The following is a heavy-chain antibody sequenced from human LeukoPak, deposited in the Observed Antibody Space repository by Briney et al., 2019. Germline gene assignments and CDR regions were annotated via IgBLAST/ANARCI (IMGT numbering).Heavy chain of an antibody. J-gene: IGHJ3*02. CDR1: GYTFAGYY. Sequence: ASVKVSCKASGYTFAGYYMHWVRQAPGQGLEWLGWINPNSGNTGYAQKFQGRVTMTRNTSTSTAYMELSSLRSEDTAVYYCARTKYRANDAFDIWGQGTMVTVSS. D-gene: IGHD1-26*01. CDR3: ARTKYRANDAFDI. CDR2: INPNSGNT. V-gene: IGHV1-8*02.